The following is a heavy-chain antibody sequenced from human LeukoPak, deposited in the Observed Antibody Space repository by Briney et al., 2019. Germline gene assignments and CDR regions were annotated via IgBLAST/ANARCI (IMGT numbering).Heavy chain of an antibody. CDR1: GFTFSSYG. CDR2: IWYDGSNK. Sequence: PGGSLRLSCAASGFTFSSYGMHWVRQAPGKGLEWVAVIWYDGSNKYYADSVKGRFTISRDNSKNTLYLQMNSLRAEDTAVYYCARGVAAIYDAFDIWGQGTMVTVSS. J-gene: IGHJ3*02. CDR3: ARGVAAIYDAFDI. D-gene: IGHD2-15*01. V-gene: IGHV3-33*01.